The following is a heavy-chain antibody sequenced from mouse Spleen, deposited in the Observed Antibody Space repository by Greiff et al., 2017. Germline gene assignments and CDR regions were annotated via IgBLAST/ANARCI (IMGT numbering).Heavy chain of an antibody. CDR2: ISSGGGNT. J-gene: IGHJ4*01. D-gene: IGHD2-4*01. V-gene: IGHV5-9*04. CDR3: ARHMGPYDYDGRGYAMDY. CDR1: GFTFSSYA. Sequence: EVKLVESGGGLVKLGGSLKLSCAASGFTFSSYAMSWVRQTPEKRLEWVATISSGGGNTYYPDSVKGRFTISRDNAKNTLYLQMSSLKSEDTAMYYCARHMGPYDYDGRGYAMDYWGQGTSVTVSS.